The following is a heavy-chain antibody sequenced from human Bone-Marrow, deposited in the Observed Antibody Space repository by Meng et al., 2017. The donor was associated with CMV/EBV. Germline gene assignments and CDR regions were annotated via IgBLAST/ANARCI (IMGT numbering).Heavy chain of an antibody. Sequence: ASVKVSCKASGYTFTSYYMHWVRQAPGQGLEWMGIINPSGGSTSYAQKFQGRVTMTRDTSTGTVYMELGSLRSEDTAVYYSGRNRSWFGEVGMDVWGQGTTVTVSS. D-gene: IGHD3-10*01. CDR1: GYTFTSYY. V-gene: IGHV1-46*01. J-gene: IGHJ6*02. CDR2: INPSGGST. CDR3: GRNRSWFGEVGMDV.